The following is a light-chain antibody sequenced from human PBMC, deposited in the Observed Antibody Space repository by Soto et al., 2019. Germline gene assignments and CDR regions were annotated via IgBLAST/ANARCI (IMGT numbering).Light chain of an antibody. V-gene: IGLV2-14*01. CDR1: SSDVGGYNY. Sequence: QSVLTQPASVSGSPGQSITISCTGTSSDVGGYNYVSWYQQHPGKAPKLMIYEVSNRPSWVSNRFSGSKSGNTASLTISGLQAEDEADYYCSSYTSSSTLNWVFGGGTKLTVL. CDR3: SSYTSSSTLNWV. CDR2: EVS. J-gene: IGLJ3*02.